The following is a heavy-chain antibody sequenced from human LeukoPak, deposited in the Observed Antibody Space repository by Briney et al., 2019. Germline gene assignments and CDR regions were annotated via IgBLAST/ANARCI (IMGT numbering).Heavy chain of an antibody. D-gene: IGHD6-13*01. CDR3: AREYSRSWYY. Sequence: ASVKVSGKASGGTVSNYAISWGRQAPGQGLEWRGGIIPIFGTANYAQRFQGRVTITTDESTSTAYMELSSLRSEDTAVYYCAREYSRSWYYWGQGTLVTVSS. CDR1: GGTVSNYA. J-gene: IGHJ4*02. V-gene: IGHV1-69*05. CDR2: IIPIFGTA.